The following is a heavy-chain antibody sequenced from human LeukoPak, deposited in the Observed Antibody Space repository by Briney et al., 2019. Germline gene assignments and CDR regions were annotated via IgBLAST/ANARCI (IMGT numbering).Heavy chain of an antibody. CDR2: INHSGSS. CDR1: GGSFSGYY. D-gene: IGHD6-13*01. CDR3: ARAPPGIAAAGSRFNWFDP. J-gene: IGHJ5*02. V-gene: IGHV4-34*01. Sequence: PSETLSLTCAVYGGSFSGYYWSWIRQPPGKGLEWIGEINHSGSSTYYPSLKSRVTISVDTSKNQFSLKLSSVTAADTAVYYCARAPPGIAAAGSRFNWFDPWGQGTLVTVSS.